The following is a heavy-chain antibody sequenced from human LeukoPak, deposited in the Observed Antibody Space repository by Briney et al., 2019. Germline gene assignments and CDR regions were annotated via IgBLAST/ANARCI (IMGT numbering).Heavy chain of an antibody. D-gene: IGHD6-13*01. CDR2: IYYPGTT. CDR3: ATHGSSSPESFDY. J-gene: IGHJ4*02. CDR1: GGSFNSRDYF. V-gene: IGHV4-39*07. Sequence: PSETLSLTCTVSGGSFNSRDYFWAWIRQPPGKGLEWIASIYYPGTTFYNPSLKSRVTISVDKSKNQFSLKLSSVTAADTAVYYCATHGSSSPESFDYWGQGTLVTVSS.